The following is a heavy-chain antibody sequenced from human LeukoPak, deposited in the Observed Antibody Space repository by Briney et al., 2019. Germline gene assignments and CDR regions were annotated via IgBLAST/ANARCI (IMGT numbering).Heavy chain of an antibody. CDR2: INWNGGST. V-gene: IGHV3-20*04. CDR3: ARDEGGWVYYFDY. J-gene: IGHJ4*02. CDR1: GFTFDDYG. Sequence: GGSLRLSCAASGFTFDDYGMGWVRQAPGKGLEWVSGINWNGGSTGYAASVKGRYNISRHNAKNPRYLQMNSRTAEDTALYYCARDEGGWVYYFDYWGQGTLVTVSS. D-gene: IGHD6-19*01.